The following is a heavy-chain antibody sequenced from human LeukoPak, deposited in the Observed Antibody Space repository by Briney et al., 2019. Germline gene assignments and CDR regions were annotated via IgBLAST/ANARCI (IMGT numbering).Heavy chain of an antibody. CDR2: ISGSGGST. CDR1: GFTFSSYA. J-gene: IGHJ4*02. Sequence: GGSLRLSCAASGFTFSSYAMSWVRQAPGKGLEWVSAISGSGGSTYYADSVKGRFTIPRDNSKNTLYLQMNSLRAEDTAVYYCAKDIRYFDWLLPASFDYWGQGTLVTVSS. D-gene: IGHD3-9*01. V-gene: IGHV3-23*01. CDR3: AKDIRYFDWLLPASFDY.